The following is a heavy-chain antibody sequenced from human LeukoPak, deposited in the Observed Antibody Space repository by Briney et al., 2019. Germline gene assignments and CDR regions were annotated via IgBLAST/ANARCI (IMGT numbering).Heavy chain of an antibody. CDR1: GYTFTSYG. D-gene: IGHD3-22*01. Sequence: ASVKVSCKASGYTFTSYGISWVRQAPGQGLEWMGWISAYNGNTNYAQKLQGRVTMTTDTSTGTAYMELRSLRSDDTAAYYCARERDYYDSSGYYQYGGDFDYWGQGTLVTVSS. CDR3: ARERDYYDSSGYYQYGGDFDY. CDR2: ISAYNGNT. V-gene: IGHV1-18*01. J-gene: IGHJ4*02.